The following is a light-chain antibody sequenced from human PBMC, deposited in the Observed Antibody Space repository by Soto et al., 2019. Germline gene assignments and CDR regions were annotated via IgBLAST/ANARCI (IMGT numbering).Light chain of an antibody. J-gene: IGLJ1*01. Sequence: QSALTQPPSASGSPGQSVTISCTGTSSDVGNYNFVSWFQQHPGQAPKLMIYEVSKRPSGVPARFSGSKSGNTASLTVSGLQAEDEADYYCCSYAGGFYVFGTGTKLTVL. CDR1: SSDVGNYNF. CDR2: EVS. V-gene: IGLV2-8*01. CDR3: CSYAGGFYV.